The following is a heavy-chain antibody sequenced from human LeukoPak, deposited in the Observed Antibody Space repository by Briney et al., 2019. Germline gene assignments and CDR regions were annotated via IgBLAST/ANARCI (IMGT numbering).Heavy chain of an antibody. CDR1: GFTFSSYA. CDR3: AKVKGVYCSGGSCYLDY. Sequence: GGSLRLSCAASGFTFSSYAMSWVRQAPGKGLEWVSAISGSGGSTNYADSVKGRFTLSRDNSKNMLYLQMNSLRAEDTAVYYCAKVKGVYCSGGSCYLDYWGQGTLVTVSS. V-gene: IGHV3-23*01. D-gene: IGHD2-15*01. J-gene: IGHJ4*02. CDR2: ISGSGGST.